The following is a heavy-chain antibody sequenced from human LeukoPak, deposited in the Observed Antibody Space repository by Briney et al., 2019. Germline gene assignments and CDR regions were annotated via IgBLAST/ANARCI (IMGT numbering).Heavy chain of an antibody. CDR3: ARGDGDDNWLIDY. V-gene: IGHV3-11*06. CDR1: GFTFSDYC. CDR2: ISSSSSNI. Sequence: GGSLRLSCAASGFTFSDYCMSWIRQAPGKGLEWISYISSSSSNIQYADSVKGRFTISRDNARNSLYLQMNNLRAEDTAVYHCARGDGDDNWLIDYWGQGTLVTVSS. D-gene: IGHD1-1*01. J-gene: IGHJ4*02.